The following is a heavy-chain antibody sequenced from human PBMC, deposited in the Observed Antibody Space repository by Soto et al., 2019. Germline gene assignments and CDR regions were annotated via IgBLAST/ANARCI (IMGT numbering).Heavy chain of an antibody. V-gene: IGHV6-1*01. J-gene: IGHJ4*02. CDR2: TYYRSKWYY. CDR3: ANDPGSSLDY. Sequence: SQTLSLTCVISGDSVSIYSGAWNWIRQSPSRGLEWLGRTYYRSKWYYDYAESVKSRIIISVDTSKNQFSLQLNSVTPEDAAVYYCANDPGSSLDYWGQVTQVTVSS. CDR1: GDSVSIYSGA. D-gene: IGHD3-3*01.